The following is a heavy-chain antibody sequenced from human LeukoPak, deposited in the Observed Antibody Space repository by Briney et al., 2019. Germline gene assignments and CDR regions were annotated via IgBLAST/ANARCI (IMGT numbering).Heavy chain of an antibody. CDR2: ISWNSGSI. V-gene: IGHV3-9*01. Sequence: GGSLRLSCAASGFTFDDYAMHWVRQAPGKGLEWVPGISWNSGSIGYADSVKGRFTISRDNAKNSLYLQMNSLRAEDTAVYYCARDSVGTSCYDIEVCYYYGMDVWGQGTTVTVSS. J-gene: IGHJ6*02. CDR1: GFTFDDYA. D-gene: IGHD2-2*01. CDR3: ARDSVGTSCYDIEVCYYYGMDV.